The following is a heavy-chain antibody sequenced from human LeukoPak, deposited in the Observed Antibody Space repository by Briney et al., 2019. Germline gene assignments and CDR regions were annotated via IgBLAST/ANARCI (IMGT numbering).Heavy chain of an antibody. J-gene: IGHJ6*03. CDR3: ARGGYSYNYYYYYMDV. CDR1: GFTFDDHG. D-gene: IGHD5-18*01. V-gene: IGHV3-20*04. Sequence: GSLRLSCAASGFTFDDHGMSWVRQAPGKGLEWVSGIKWDGGRTGYADSVKGRFTISRDNAKNSLYLQMNSLRAEDTALYYCARGGYSYNYYYYYMDVWGKGTTVTVSS. CDR2: IKWDGGRT.